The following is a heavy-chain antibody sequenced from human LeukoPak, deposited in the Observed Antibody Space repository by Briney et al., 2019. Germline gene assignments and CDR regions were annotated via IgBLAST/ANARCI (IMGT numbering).Heavy chain of an antibody. V-gene: IGHV1-46*01. J-gene: IGHJ6*02. D-gene: IGHD5-18*01. Sequence: EASVKVSCKASGYTFTSYYMHWVRQAPGQGLEWMGIINPSGGSTIYAQKFQGRVTMTRDTSTTTVYMELSSLRSEDTAVYYCARDVSGYTYGYLTYYGMDVWGQGTTVTVSS. CDR1: GYTFTSYY. CDR3: ARDVSGYTYGYLTYYGMDV. CDR2: INPSGGST.